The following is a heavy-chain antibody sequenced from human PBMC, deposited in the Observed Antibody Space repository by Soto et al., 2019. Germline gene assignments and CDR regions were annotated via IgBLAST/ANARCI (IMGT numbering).Heavy chain of an antibody. CDR1: GFTFSSYA. V-gene: IGHV3-23*01. J-gene: IGHJ4*02. Sequence: GGSLRLSCAASGFTFSSYAMSWVRQAPGKGLEWVSAISGSGGSTYYADSVKGRFTISRDNSKNTLYLQMNSLRAEDTAVYYCATPLGHAMVIGYFDYWGQGTLVTVSS. D-gene: IGHD5-18*01. CDR2: ISGSGGST. CDR3: ATPLGHAMVIGYFDY.